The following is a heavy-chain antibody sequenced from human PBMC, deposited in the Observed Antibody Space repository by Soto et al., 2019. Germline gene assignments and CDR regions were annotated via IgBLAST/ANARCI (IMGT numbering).Heavy chain of an antibody. CDR1: GGSISSSDW. Sequence: HSGTMSLTCAVSGGSISSSDWGSWVRQPPGKGLEWIGEIYHSGSTNYNPSLKSLVTISVVKSKNQFSLKLSSVTAADTAVYYCARDSRGAGDGMDFWGQGTTVTVSS. D-gene: IGHD3-10*01. CDR2: IYHSGST. V-gene: IGHV4-4*02. J-gene: IGHJ6*02. CDR3: ARDSRGAGDGMDF.